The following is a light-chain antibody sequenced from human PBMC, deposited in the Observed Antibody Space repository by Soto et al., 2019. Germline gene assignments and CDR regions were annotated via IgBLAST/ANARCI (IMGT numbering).Light chain of an antibody. Sequence: DIQMTQPPCSLSASVGDRVTITCRASQSISSYLNWYQQKPGKAPKLLIYAASSLQRGVPSRFSGSGSGTDFTLTISSLQPENFATYYCQQSYSIPYTFGQGTKLEIK. J-gene: IGKJ2*01. CDR1: QSISSY. V-gene: IGKV1-39*01. CDR2: AAS. CDR3: QQSYSIPYT.